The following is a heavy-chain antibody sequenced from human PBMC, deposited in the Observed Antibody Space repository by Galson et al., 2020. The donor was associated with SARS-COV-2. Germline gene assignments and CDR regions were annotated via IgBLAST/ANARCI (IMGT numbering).Heavy chain of an antibody. CDR2: ISYDGSNK. CDR1: GFTFSSYG. J-gene: IGHJ6*02. V-gene: IGHV3-30*18. CDR3: AKDAKYYDILTGYFPSSGSSYYYYGMDV. D-gene: IGHD3-9*01. Sequence: QLGESLKISCAASGFTFSSYGMHWVRQAPGKGLEWVAVISYDGSNKYYADSVEGRFTISRDNSKNTLYLQMNSLRAEDTAVYYCAKDAKYYDILTGYFPSSGSSYYYYGMDVWGQGTTVTVSS.